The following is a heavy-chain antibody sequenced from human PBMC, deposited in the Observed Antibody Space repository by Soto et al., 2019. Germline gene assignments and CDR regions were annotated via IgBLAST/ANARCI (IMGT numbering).Heavy chain of an antibody. CDR3: ARLTYYYGSGSSEGHSY. CDR1: GFTFSSYW. J-gene: IGHJ4*02. V-gene: IGHV3-74*01. Sequence: VQLVESGGGLVQPGGSLRLSCAASGFTFSSYWMHWVRQAPGKGLVWVSRINSDGSSTSYADSVKARFTISRDKAKNTLYLQMNSLRAEDTAVYYCARLTYYYGSGSSEGHSYWGQGTLVTVSS. D-gene: IGHD3-10*01. CDR2: INSDGSST.